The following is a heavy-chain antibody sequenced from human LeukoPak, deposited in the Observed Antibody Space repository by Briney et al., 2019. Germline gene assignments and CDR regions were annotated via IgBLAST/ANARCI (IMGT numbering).Heavy chain of an antibody. J-gene: IGHJ4*02. CDR1: GDSFTNYW. CDR3: ARQPVTASFDY. CDR2: IYLGDSDT. Sequence: HGESLQISCKGFGDSFTNYWIGWVRQLPGKGLEWMGIIYLGDSDTRYSPSFQGQVTISADKSINTAYLQWSSLKASDSAIYYCARQPVTASFDYWGQGILVTVSS. D-gene: IGHD2-21*02. V-gene: IGHV5-51*01.